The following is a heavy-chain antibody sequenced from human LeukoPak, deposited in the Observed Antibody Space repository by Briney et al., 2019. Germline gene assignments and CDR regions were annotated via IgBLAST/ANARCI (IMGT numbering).Heavy chain of an antibody. Sequence: PSETLSLTCTVSGGSISSGGYYWSWIRQHPGKGLEWIGYIYYSGSTYYNPSLKSRVTISVDTSKNQFSLKLSSVTAADTAVYYCARDLPMVRGVGFDPWGQGTLVTVSS. D-gene: IGHD3-10*01. J-gene: IGHJ5*02. V-gene: IGHV4-31*03. CDR1: GGSISSGGYY. CDR3: ARDLPMVRGVGFDP. CDR2: IYYSGST.